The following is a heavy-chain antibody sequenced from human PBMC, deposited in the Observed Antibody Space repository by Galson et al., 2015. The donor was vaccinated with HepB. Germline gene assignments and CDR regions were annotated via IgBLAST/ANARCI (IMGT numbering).Heavy chain of an antibody. CDR1: GGSIHSGGYY. CDR2: IYYSGST. CDR3: ARITRGYCTNGVCYIFDY. J-gene: IGHJ4*02. Sequence: LSLTCTVSGGSIHSGGYYWNWIRQHPGKGLEWIGYIYYSGSTYYNPSLKSRVTISLGTSKNQFSLKLSSVTAADTALYYCARITRGYCTNGVCYIFDYWGQGTLVTVSS. V-gene: IGHV4-31*03. D-gene: IGHD2-8*01.